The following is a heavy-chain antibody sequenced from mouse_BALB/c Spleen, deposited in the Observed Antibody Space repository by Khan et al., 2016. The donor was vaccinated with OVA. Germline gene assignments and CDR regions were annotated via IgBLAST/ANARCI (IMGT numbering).Heavy chain of an antibody. Sequence: EVELVESGGDLVKPGGSLKLSCAASGFTFSSYSMSWVRQTPDKRKEWVASLSSGGDYTSYTDSVKVRFTISRDYDKNTLYLQMRDLKSEDTAMYYCSYHLTGSFAYWGQGTLVTVSA. CDR1: GFTFSSYS. CDR2: LSSGGDYT. V-gene: IGHV5-6*01. J-gene: IGHJ3*01. CDR3: SYHLTGSFAY. D-gene: IGHD4-1*01.